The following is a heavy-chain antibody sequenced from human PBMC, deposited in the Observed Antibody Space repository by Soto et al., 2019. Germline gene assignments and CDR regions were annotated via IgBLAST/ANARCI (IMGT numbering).Heavy chain of an antibody. CDR2: IIPIFGTA. V-gene: IGHV1-69*12. J-gene: IGHJ3*02. Sequence: QVQLVQSGAEVKKPGSSVKVSCKASGGTFSSYAISWVRQAPGQGLEWMGGIIPIFGTANYAQKFQGRVTLTADESTSTAYMELSSLRSEDTAVYYCASCQRWLQYGAFDIWGQGTMVTVSS. D-gene: IGHD4-4*01. CDR3: ASCQRWLQYGAFDI. CDR1: GGTFSSYA.